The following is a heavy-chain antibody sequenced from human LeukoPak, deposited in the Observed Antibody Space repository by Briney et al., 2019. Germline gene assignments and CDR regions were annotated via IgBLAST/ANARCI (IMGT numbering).Heavy chain of an antibody. CDR3: AKDSETHYFGSEGFFDI. D-gene: IGHD3-10*01. J-gene: IGHJ3*02. CDR2: ISGSGGST. V-gene: IGHV3-23*01. CDR1: GFTFSSHA. Sequence: GGSLRLSCAASGFTFSSHAMSWVRQAPGKGLEWVSAISGSGGSTYFAASVKGRFTISRDNSKNTVYLQMNSLRAEDTGVYYCAKDSETHYFGSEGFFDIWGQGTMVTVSS.